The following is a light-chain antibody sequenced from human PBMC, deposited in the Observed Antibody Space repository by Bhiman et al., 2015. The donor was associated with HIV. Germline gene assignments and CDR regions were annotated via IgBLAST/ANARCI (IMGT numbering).Light chain of an antibody. CDR1: SSDVGTYNY. CDR2: DVS. CDR3: SSYTSSSTNVV. Sequence: QSALTQPASVSGSPGQSITISCTGTSSDVGTYNYVSWYQQHPGKAPKLMIFDVSKRPSGVSNRFSGSKSGNTASLTISGLQAEDEADYYCSSYTSSSTNVVFGGGTKLTVL. J-gene: IGLJ2*01. V-gene: IGLV2-14*01.